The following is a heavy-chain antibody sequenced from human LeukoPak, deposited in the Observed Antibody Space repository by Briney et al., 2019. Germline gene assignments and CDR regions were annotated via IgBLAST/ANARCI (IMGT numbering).Heavy chain of an antibody. D-gene: IGHD3-10*01. CDR3: ARDFDMGTTSGDDFDF. V-gene: IGHV3-74*01. J-gene: IGHJ4*02. Sequence: GGSLRLSCAASGFTFSRYWMHWVRQAPGEGLVWVSRINPDGSHTTYADAVEGRFTISRDNAKNTVYLQMNSLRAEDTAVYYCARDFDMGTTSGDDFDFWGQGTLVSVSS. CDR2: INPDGSHT. CDR1: GFTFSRYW.